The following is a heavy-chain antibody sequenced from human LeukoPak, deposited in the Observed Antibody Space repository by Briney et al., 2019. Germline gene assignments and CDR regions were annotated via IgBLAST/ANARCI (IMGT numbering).Heavy chain of an antibody. V-gene: IGHV1-69*13. J-gene: IGHJ4*02. CDR3: ARTYYDFWSGEPFDY. CDR1: GGTFSSYA. D-gene: IGHD3-3*01. CDR2: IIPIFGTA. Sequence: ASVKVSCKASGGTFSSYAISWVRQAPGQGLEWMGGIIPIFGTANYAQKFQGRVTITADESTSTAYMELSRLRSDDTAVYYCARTYYDFWSGEPFDYWGQGTLVTVSS.